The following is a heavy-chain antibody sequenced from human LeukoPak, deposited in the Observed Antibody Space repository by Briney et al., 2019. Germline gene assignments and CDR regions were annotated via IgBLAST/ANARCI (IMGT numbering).Heavy chain of an antibody. V-gene: IGHV3-13*01. CDR3: ARAQSGSYYPGYAFDI. CDR2: IGTAGDT. J-gene: IGHJ3*02. D-gene: IGHD1-26*01. Sequence: TGGSLRLSCAASGFTFSSYEMHWVRQATGKGLEWVSAIGTAGDTYYPGSVKGRFTISRENAKNSLYLQMNSLRAEDTAVYYCARAQSGSYYPGYAFDIWGQGTMVTVSS. CDR1: GFTFSSYE.